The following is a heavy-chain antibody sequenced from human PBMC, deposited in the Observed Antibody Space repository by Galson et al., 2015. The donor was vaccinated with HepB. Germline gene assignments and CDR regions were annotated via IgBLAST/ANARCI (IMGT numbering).Heavy chain of an antibody. CDR1: GYSFTSYW. D-gene: IGHD5-18*01. J-gene: IGHJ6*02. V-gene: IGHV5-51*03. CDR2: ISSGDSDT. CDR3: ARSDTAMVYGMDV. Sequence: QSGAEVKKPGESLKISCKGSGYSFTSYWIGWVRQMPGEGLEWMGSISSGDSDTRYRPSFQGQVTISADKSISTAYLQWSSLKASDTAMYYCARSDTAMVYGMDVWGQGTTVTVSS.